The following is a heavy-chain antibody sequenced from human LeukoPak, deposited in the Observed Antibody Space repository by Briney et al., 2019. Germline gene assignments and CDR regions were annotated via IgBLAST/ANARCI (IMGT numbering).Heavy chain of an antibody. CDR3: AKAPTRYCSGGSCSPFDY. D-gene: IGHD2-15*01. CDR2: ISGSGGST. Sequence: TGGSLRLSCAASGFTFSSYAMSWVRQAPGKGLGWVSAISGSGGSTYYADSVKGRFTISRDNSKNTLYLQMNSLRAEDTAVYYCAKAPTRYCSGGSCSPFDYWGQGTLVTVSS. CDR1: GFTFSSYA. V-gene: IGHV3-23*01. J-gene: IGHJ4*02.